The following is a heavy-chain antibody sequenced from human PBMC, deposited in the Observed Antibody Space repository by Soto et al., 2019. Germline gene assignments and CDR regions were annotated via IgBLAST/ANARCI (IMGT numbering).Heavy chain of an antibody. CDR1: GGSISSYY. V-gene: IGHV4-59*01. CDR3: ARVLGYCSGGSCSRKFDY. D-gene: IGHD2-15*01. CDR2: IYYSGST. J-gene: IGHJ4*02. Sequence: SETLSLTCTVSGGSISSYYWSWIRQPPGKGLEWIGYIYYSGSTNYNPSLKSRVTISVDTSKNQFSLKLSSVTAADTAMYYCARVLGYCSGGSCSRKFDYWGQGTLVTVSS.